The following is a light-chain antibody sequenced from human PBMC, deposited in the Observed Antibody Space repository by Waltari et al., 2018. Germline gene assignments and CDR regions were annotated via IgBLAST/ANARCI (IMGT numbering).Light chain of an antibody. CDR1: QSISSW. Sequence: ICRASQSISSWLAWYQQKPGKPPKLLIYKASSLESGVPSRFSGSGSGTEFTLTISSLQPDDFATYYCQQYNSYPYTFGQGTKLEIK. CDR2: KAS. V-gene: IGKV1-5*03. J-gene: IGKJ2*01. CDR3: QQYNSYPYT.